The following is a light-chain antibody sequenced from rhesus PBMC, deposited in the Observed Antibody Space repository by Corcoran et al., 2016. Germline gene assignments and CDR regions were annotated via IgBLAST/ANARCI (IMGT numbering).Light chain of an antibody. CDR2: GAS. CDR3: QQSSNLLT. V-gene: IGKV3-24*04. J-gene: IGKJ4*01. Sequence: ETVVTQSPATLSLSPGEIATLSCSASQRFGSYLAWYQQKPGQAPRLLINGASSRATGIPDRFSGSGSGTDFTLTISSMEPEDVGVYYCQQSSNLLTFGGGTKVELK. CDR1: QRFGSY.